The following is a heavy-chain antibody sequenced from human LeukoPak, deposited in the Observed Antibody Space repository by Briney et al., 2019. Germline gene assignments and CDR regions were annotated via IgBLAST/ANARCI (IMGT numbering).Heavy chain of an antibody. J-gene: IGHJ4*02. V-gene: IGHV3-23*01. Sequence: GGSLRLSCAASGFTFASYSMNWVRQAPGKGLDWVSAISGSGTITYYADSVKGRFTISRDNSKNTLYLQMNSLRADDTAVYYCAKNLTVAGTLFDYWGQGTLVTVSS. CDR2: ISGSGTIT. D-gene: IGHD6-19*01. CDR1: GFTFASYS. CDR3: AKNLTVAGTLFDY.